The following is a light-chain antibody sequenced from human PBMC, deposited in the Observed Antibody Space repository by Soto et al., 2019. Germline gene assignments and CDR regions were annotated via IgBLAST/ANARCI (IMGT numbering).Light chain of an antibody. V-gene: IGKV1-6*01. CDR1: QGIRGD. J-gene: IGKJ1*01. Sequence: AIQMTQSPSSLSASLGDRVTITCRASQGIRGDLGWYQQKPGKAPKLLISATSTLQSGVPSRFSGRGSGTNFTLSISSLQPEDFATYYCIQDFISPLTVGHGTKVEL. CDR3: IQDFISPLT. CDR2: ATS.